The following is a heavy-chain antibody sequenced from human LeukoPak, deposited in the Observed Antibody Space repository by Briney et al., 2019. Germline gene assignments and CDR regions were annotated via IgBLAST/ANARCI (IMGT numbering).Heavy chain of an antibody. D-gene: IGHD3-22*01. CDR1: GFTFSSYA. Sequence: GGSLRLSCAASGFTFSSYAMSWVRQAPGKGLEWVPAISGSGGSTYYADSVKGRFTISRDNSKNTLYLQMNSLRAEDTAVYYCAKYEAYDSSGYYYGDWGQGTLVTVSS. CDR3: AKYEAYDSSGYYYGD. V-gene: IGHV3-23*01. J-gene: IGHJ4*02. CDR2: ISGSGGST.